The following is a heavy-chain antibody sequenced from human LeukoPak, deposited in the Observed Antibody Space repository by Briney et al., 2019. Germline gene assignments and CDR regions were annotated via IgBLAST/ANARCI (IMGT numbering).Heavy chain of an antibody. V-gene: IGHV3-11*01. Sequence: PGGSLRLSCAASGFTFSDYYMSWIRQAPGKGLEWVSYISSSGSTIYYADSVKGRFTISRDNAKNSLYLQMNSLRAEDTAVYYCARWYSSQKYYFDYWGQGTLVTVSS. CDR1: GFTFSDYY. CDR2: ISSSGSTI. D-gene: IGHD6-19*01. J-gene: IGHJ4*02. CDR3: ARWYSSQKYYFDY.